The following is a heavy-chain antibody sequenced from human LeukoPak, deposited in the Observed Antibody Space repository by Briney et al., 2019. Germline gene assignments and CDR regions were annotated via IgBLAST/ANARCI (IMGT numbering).Heavy chain of an antibody. CDR3: ASGSGSYRTPYYYMDV. CDR2: INSGGST. CDR1: GFTVSSNY. J-gene: IGHJ6*03. Sequence: GGSLRLSCAASGFTVSSNYMNWVRQAPGQGLEWVSVINSGGSTHYADSVKGRFTISRDNSKNTLYLQMNSLRAEDTAVYYCASGSGSYRTPYYYMDVWGTGTTVTVSS. D-gene: IGHD3-10*01. V-gene: IGHV3-53*01.